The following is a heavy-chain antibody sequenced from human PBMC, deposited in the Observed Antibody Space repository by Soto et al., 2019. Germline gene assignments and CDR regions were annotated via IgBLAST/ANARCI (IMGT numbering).Heavy chain of an antibody. V-gene: IGHV3-33*01. CDR3: ARDRWLTDY. CDR1: GFTFSSYG. CDR2: IWYDGSNK. Sequence: GGPLRLSCAASGFTFSSYGMHWVRQAPGRGLEWVAVIWYDGSNKYYADSVKGRFTISRDNSKNTLYLQMNSLRAEDTAVYYCARDRWLTDYWGQVTLVTVSS. J-gene: IGHJ4*02. D-gene: IGHD5-12*01.